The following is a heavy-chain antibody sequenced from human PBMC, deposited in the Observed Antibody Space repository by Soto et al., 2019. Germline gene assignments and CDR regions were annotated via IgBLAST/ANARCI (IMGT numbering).Heavy chain of an antibody. Sequence: ASVKFSCKASGYTFSSYYMHWVRQAPGQGLEWMGVVNPSGDSTSYAQKFQGRVTITRDTSTSTLFMELSSLRSEDTAVYFCARDWEFGYWGQGSLVTVSS. CDR2: VNPSGDST. V-gene: IGHV1-46*01. CDR3: ARDWEFGY. J-gene: IGHJ4*02. D-gene: IGHD1-26*01. CDR1: GYTFSSYY.